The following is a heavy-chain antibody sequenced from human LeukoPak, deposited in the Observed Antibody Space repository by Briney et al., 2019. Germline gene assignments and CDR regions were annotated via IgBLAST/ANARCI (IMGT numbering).Heavy chain of an antibody. D-gene: IGHD1-14*01. CDR1: GGSISNSNSF. CDR3: ARRVYRTSQYY. J-gene: IGHJ4*02. Sequence: SETLSLTCTVSGGSISNSNSFWAWIRQPPGKGLEWIGTIYYSGITHYSPSLKSRVTISVDTSKNQFSLKLSSVTATDTALYYRARRVYRTSQYYRGQGTLVNVSS. CDR2: IYYSGIT. V-gene: IGHV4-39*01.